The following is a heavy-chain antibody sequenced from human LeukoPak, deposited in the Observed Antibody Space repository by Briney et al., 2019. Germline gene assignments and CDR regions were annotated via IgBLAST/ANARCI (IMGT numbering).Heavy chain of an antibody. CDR1: SGSISSSSYY. J-gene: IGHJ4*02. Sequence: SETLSLTCTVSSGSISSSSYYWGWIRQPPGKGLEWIGSIYYSGSTYYNPSLKSRVTISVDTSKNQFSLKLSSVTAADTAVYYCASSTLNIVATITVFDYWGQGTLVTVSS. V-gene: IGHV4-39*01. CDR3: ASSTLNIVATITVFDY. CDR2: IYYSGST. D-gene: IGHD5-12*01.